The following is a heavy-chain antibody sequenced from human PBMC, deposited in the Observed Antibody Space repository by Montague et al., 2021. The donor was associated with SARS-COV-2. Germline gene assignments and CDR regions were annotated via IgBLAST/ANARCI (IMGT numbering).Heavy chain of an antibody. V-gene: IGHV3-23*01. CDR2: ISGFGGGT. CDR3: AKSFSGTRNWFDI. CDR1: GFIFTNYG. Sequence: SLRLSSAASGFIFTNYGMNWVRRAPGKGLESVAGISGFGGGTYYSDSVKGRFTISRATSNSTLFLQMDGLRAEDTAIYYCAKSFSGTRNWFDIWGQGTLVTVSS. D-gene: IGHD1-14*01. J-gene: IGHJ5*02.